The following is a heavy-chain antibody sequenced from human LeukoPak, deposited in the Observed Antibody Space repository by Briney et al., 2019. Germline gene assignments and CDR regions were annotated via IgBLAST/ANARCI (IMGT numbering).Heavy chain of an antibody. CDR2: IHPNSGGT. Sequence: ASVKVSCKASGYTFTGYYIHWVRQAPGQGLEWMGWIHPNSGGTNYAQKFQGRVTMTRDTSISTAYMELSSLRSDDTAVYYCTGRIDYWGQGTLVTVSS. CDR1: GYTFTGYY. CDR3: TGRIDY. V-gene: IGHV1-2*02. D-gene: IGHD1-14*01. J-gene: IGHJ4*02.